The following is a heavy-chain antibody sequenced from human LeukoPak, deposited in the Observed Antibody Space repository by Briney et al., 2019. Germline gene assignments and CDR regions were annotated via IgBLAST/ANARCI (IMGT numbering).Heavy chain of an antibody. CDR2: IFSGDSDT. CDR1: GYSFTSYW. J-gene: IGHJ5*02. V-gene: IGHV5-51*01. D-gene: IGHD2-15*01. CDR3: AGGYCSGGSCYWFDP. Sequence: GESLKISCKGSGYSFTSYWIGWVRQMPGEGLEWNGSIFSGDSDTRYSPSFQGQVTISADKSISTAYLQWSSLKASDTAMYYCAGGYCSGGSCYWFDPWGQGTLVTVSS.